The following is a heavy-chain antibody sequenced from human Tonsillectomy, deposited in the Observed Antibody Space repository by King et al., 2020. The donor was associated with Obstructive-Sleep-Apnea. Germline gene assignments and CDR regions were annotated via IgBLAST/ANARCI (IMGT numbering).Heavy chain of an antibody. V-gene: IGHV3-23*04. CDR2: ISGGGGSA. CDR1: GFTFSNYA. D-gene: IGHD3-10*01. CDR3: AKGFGEAVGY. J-gene: IGHJ4*02. Sequence: VQLVESGGGLVQPGGALRLSCAASGFTFSNYAISWVRQAPGKGLEWVSAISGGGGSADYADSVKGRFTISRDNSNNTLYLQMNSLRADDTAVYYCAKGFGEAVGYWGQGTLVTVSS.